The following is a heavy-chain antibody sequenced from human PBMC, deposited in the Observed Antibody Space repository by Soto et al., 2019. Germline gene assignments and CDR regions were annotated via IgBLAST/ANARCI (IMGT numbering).Heavy chain of an antibody. CDR2: TIPIFGTA. CDR1: GGTFSSYA. D-gene: IGHD3-10*01. Sequence: QVQLVQSGAEVKKPGSSVKVSCKASGGTFSSYAISWVRQAPGQGLEWMGGTIPIFGTANYAQTFQGRVTITAEESKSTAYMELSSLRSEDTAVYYCAREGGSGNYRYYAMDVWGQGTTVTVSS. V-gene: IGHV1-69*12. J-gene: IGHJ6*02. CDR3: AREGGSGNYRYYAMDV.